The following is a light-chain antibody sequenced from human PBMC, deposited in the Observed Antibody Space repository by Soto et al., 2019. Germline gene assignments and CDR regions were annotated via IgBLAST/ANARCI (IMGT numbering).Light chain of an antibody. CDR1: QSLSSSY. V-gene: IGKV3-20*01. Sequence: EIVLTQSPGTLSLSPGERAILSYEASQSLSSSYLAWYQQKPGQAPRLLIDGASSRATGIPDRFSGSGSGTDFTLTISSLQSEDFAVYYCQQYNNWPLTFGGGTKVDIK. CDR2: GAS. CDR3: QQYNNWPLT. J-gene: IGKJ4*01.